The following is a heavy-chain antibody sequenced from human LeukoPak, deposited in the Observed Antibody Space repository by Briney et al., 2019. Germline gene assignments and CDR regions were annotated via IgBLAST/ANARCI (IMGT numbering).Heavy chain of an antibody. J-gene: IGHJ4*02. Sequence: GRSLRLSCAASGFTFSSYGMHWVRQAPAKGLEWVAVIWYDGINKYYADSVKGRFTISRDNSKNTLYLQMNGLRAEDTAVYYCARGMVGATYFDYWGQGTLVTVSS. CDR1: GFTFSSYG. CDR3: ARGMVGATYFDY. V-gene: IGHV3-33*01. CDR2: IWYDGINK. D-gene: IGHD1-26*01.